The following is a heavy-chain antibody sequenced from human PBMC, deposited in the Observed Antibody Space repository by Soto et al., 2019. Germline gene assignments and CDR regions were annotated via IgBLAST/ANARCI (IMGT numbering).Heavy chain of an antibody. J-gene: IGHJ6*02. V-gene: IGHV5-10-1*03. CDR3: ARHFSQLLWGRSYYYYGMDV. Sequence: EVQLVQSGAEVKKPGESLRISCKGSGYSFTSYWISWVRQMPGKGLEWMGRIDPSDSYTNYSPSFQGHVTISADKSISTAYLQWSSLKASDTAMYYCARHFSQLLWGRSYYYYGMDVWGQGTTVTVSS. CDR1: GYSFTSYW. CDR2: IDPSDSYT. D-gene: IGHD2-2*01.